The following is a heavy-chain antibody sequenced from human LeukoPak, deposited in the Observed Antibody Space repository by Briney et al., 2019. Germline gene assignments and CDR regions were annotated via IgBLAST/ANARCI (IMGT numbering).Heavy chain of an antibody. V-gene: IGHV1-2*02. Sequence: ASVKVSCKASGYTFTGYYMHWVRQAPGQGLEWMGWINPNSGGTNYAQRLQGRVTMTRDTSISTAYMELSRLRSDDTAVYYCATLSGNSWEYYFDYWGQGTLVTVSS. CDR1: GYTFTGYY. J-gene: IGHJ4*02. CDR3: ATLSGNSWEYYFDY. D-gene: IGHD1-26*01. CDR2: INPNSGGT.